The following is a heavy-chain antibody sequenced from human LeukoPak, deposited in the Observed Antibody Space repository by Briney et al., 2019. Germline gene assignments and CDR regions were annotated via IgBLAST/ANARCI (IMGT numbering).Heavy chain of an antibody. J-gene: IGHJ4*02. V-gene: IGHV4-59*01. CDR1: GGSISSYY. CDR2: IYYSGST. D-gene: IGHD3-22*01. CDR3: ARLPSGSGYSFDY. Sequence: SETLSLTCTVSGGSISSYYWSWIRQPPGKGLEWIGYIYYSGSTNYNPSLKSRVTISVDTSKNQFSLKLSSVTAADTAVYYCARLPSGSGYSFDYWGQGTLVTVPS.